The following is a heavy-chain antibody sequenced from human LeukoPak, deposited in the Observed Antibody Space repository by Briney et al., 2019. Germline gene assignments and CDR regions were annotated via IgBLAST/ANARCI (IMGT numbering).Heavy chain of an antibody. V-gene: IGHV3-23*01. CDR2: ISGSGGST. D-gene: IGHD2-2*01. CDR3: AKDARVYCSSTSCHRFDC. CDR1: GFTFSSYA. J-gene: IGHJ4*02. Sequence: PGGSLRLSCAASGFTFSSYAMSWVRQAPGKGLEWVSAISGSGGSTYYADSVKGRFTISRDNSKNTLYLQMNSLRAEDTAVYYCAKDARVYCSSTSCHRFDCWGQGTLVTVSS.